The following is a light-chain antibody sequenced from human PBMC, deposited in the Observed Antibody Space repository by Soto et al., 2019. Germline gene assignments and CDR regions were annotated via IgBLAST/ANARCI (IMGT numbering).Light chain of an antibody. Sequence: EIVLMQSPGTLSLSPGERATXXXXXSQSVSGDYLAWYQSKPGQAPRLLIHGASNRATGIPDRFSGSGSGTDFTLTIGRLEPEDFAVYYCQQYLITPWTFGQGTKVDIK. J-gene: IGKJ1*01. CDR3: QQYLITPWT. V-gene: IGKV3-20*01. CDR1: QSVSGDY. CDR2: GAS.